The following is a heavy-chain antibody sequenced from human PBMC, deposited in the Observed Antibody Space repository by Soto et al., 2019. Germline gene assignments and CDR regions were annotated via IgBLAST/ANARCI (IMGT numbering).Heavy chain of an antibody. D-gene: IGHD3-10*01. J-gene: IGHJ4*02. CDR2: ISSSSSYI. CDR1: GFTFSSYS. Sequence: EVQLVESGGGLVKPGGSLRLSCAASGFTFSSYSMNWVRQAPGKGLEWVSSISSSSSYIYYADSVKGRFTISRDNAKNSLYLQMNSLRAEDTAVYYCVRDGGKRLYYFDYWGQGTLVTVSS. CDR3: VRDGGKRLYYFDY. V-gene: IGHV3-21*01.